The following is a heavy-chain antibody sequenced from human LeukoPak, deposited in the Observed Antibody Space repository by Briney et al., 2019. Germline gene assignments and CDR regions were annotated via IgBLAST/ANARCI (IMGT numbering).Heavy chain of an antibody. D-gene: IGHD2-21*02. CDR3: ARRYCGGGDCYPLDY. CDR1: GFTFSSYA. J-gene: IGHJ4*02. CDR2: IIGSGVAT. V-gene: IGHV3-23*01. Sequence: GGSLRLSCAASGFTFSSYAMSWVRQAPGKGLEGVSIIIGSGVATYYADSVKGRFTISRDNSKNTLYLQMNSLRAEDTAVYYCARRYCGGGDCYPLDYWGQGTLVTVSS.